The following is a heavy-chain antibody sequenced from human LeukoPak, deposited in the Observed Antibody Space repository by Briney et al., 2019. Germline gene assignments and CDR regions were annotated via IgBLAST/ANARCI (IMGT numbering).Heavy chain of an antibody. J-gene: IGHJ4*02. V-gene: IGHV1-69*06. CDR1: RGTFRRYA. CDR3: ARATLAATLISDY. CDR2: IIPIFGTA. Sequence: ASVKVSCKPSRGTFRRYAISWVRQAPRQGLEWMGGIIPIFGTANYAQKFQGRVTITADKSTSTAYTELSSLRSEDTAVYCCARATLAATLISDYWGQGTLVTVSS. D-gene: IGHD2-15*01.